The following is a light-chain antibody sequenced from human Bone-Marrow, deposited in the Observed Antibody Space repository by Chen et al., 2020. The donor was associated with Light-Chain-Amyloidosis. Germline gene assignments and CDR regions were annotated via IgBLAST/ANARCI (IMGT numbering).Light chain of an antibody. CDR1: NIGSTS. J-gene: IGLJ3*02. CDR2: DDS. CDR3: QVWDRSSDRPV. Sequence: SYVLPQPSSVSVAPGQTAPIACGGNNIGSTSVHWYQPTPGQAPLLVVYDDSDRPSGIPERLSGSNSGNTATLTISRGEAGEEAEYYCQVWDRSSDRPVFGGGTKLTVL. V-gene: IGLV3-21*02.